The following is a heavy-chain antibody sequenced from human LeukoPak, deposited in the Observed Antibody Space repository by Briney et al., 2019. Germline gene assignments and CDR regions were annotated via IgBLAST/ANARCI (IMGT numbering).Heavy chain of an antibody. Sequence: PSETLSLTCAVSGYSISSDNWWGWIRQPPGKGLEWAGYIYQNGHTFYNPSLKSRVTMSLDTSKNQFSLKLSSVTAVDTAVYYCARSPTGGRGYFDPWGQGTLVTVSS. D-gene: IGHD2-8*02. CDR3: ARSPTGGRGYFDP. V-gene: IGHV4-28*01. CDR1: GYSISSDNW. CDR2: IYQNGHT. J-gene: IGHJ5*02.